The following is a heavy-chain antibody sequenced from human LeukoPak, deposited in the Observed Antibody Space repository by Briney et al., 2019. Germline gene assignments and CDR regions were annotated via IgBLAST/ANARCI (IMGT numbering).Heavy chain of an antibody. D-gene: IGHD6-6*01. CDR3: ARKKSVYRSSSSTYYYMDV. CDR1: GFTFRTNG. CDR2: ILYDGSRT. Sequence: GGSLRLSCAPSGFTFRTNGMHWVRQAPGKGLEWVAYILYDGSRTYYADSVQGRFSISRDDSKSTLYLQMNSLRAEDTAVCHCARKKSVYRSSSSTYYYMDVWGKGTTVTVSS. V-gene: IGHV3-30*02. J-gene: IGHJ6*03.